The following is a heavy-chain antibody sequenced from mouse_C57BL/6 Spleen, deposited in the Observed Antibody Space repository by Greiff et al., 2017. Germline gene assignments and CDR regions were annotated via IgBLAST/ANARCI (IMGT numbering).Heavy chain of an antibody. V-gene: IGHV5-4*01. CDR1: GFTFSSYA. Sequence: EVMLVESGGGLVKPGGSLKLSCAASGFTFSSYAMPWVRQTPEKRLEWVATISDGGSYTYYPDNVKGRFTISRDNAKNNLYLQMSHLKSEDTAMYYCAREELELRGAWFAYWGQGTLVTVSA. CDR3: AREELELRGAWFAY. J-gene: IGHJ3*01. D-gene: IGHD3-1*01. CDR2: ISDGGSYT.